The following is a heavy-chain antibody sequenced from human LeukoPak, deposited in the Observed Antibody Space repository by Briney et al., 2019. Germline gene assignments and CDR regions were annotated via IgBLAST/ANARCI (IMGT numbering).Heavy chain of an antibody. CDR2: IYYSGST. CDR3: ARGNYLERLGFDY. CDR1: GGSISSSSYY. J-gene: IGHJ4*02. V-gene: IGHV4-39*07. D-gene: IGHD1-1*01. Sequence: SETLSLTCTVSGGSISSSSYYWGWIRQPPGKGLEWIGSIYYSGSTYYNPSLKSRVTISVDTSKNQFSLKLSSVTAADTAVYYCARGNYLERLGFDYWGQGTLVTVSS.